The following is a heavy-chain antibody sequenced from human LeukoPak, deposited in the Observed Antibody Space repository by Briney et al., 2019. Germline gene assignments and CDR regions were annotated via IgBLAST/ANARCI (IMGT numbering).Heavy chain of an antibody. CDR1: GGSISSYY. CDR2: IYYSGST. V-gene: IGHV4-59*06. D-gene: IGHD5-24*01. J-gene: IGHJ6*02. CDR3: ARHGPGTGGMDV. Sequence: SETLSLTCTVSGGSISSYYWNWIRQHPGKGLEWIGYIYYSGSTYYNPSLKSRVTISVDTSKNQFSLKLSSVTAADTAVYYCARHGPGTGGMDVWGQGTTVTVSS.